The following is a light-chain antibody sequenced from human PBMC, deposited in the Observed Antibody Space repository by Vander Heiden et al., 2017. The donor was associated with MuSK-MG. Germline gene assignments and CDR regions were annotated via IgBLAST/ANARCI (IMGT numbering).Light chain of an antibody. Sequence: QSVLTQPPSSSGTPGQRVTISCSGSSSNIGSNTVNWYQQLPGTAPKLLSYSNNQRPSGVPDRFSGSKSGTSASLAISGLQSEDEADYYCAAWDDSLNGVVFGGGTKL. CDR2: SNN. CDR1: SSNIGSNT. V-gene: IGLV1-44*01. CDR3: AAWDDSLNGVV. J-gene: IGLJ2*01.